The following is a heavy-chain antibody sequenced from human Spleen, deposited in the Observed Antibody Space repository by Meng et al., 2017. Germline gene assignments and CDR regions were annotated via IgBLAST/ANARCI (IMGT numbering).Heavy chain of an antibody. Sequence: GGSLRLSCAASGFTFSSYSMNWVRQAPGKGLEWVSGINWNSGIIAYADSVKGRFTISRDNAKNSLYLQMNSLRGEDTALYYCAKDSGATYWRHFDYWGQGTLVTVSS. CDR3: AKDSGATYWRHFDY. J-gene: IGHJ4*02. D-gene: IGHD2-8*02. CDR1: GFTFSSYS. V-gene: IGHV3-9*01. CDR2: INWNSGII.